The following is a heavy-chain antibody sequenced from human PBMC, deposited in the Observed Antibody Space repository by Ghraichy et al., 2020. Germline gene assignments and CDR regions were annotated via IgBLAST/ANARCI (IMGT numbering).Heavy chain of an antibody. J-gene: IGHJ3*01. CDR1: GFTVNSNF. D-gene: IGHD2-15*01. CDR3: AREGMTGYCSGGNCYRGAFDL. CDR2: IYGGGTT. V-gene: IGHV3-53*01. Sequence: GGSLRLSCAASGFTVNSNFINWVRQAPGKGLEWVSVIYGGGTTYYADSVKCRFILSRDNSKNTLYLQMNSLRVEDTAVYYCAREGMTGYCSGGNCYRGAFDLWGQGTKVTVS.